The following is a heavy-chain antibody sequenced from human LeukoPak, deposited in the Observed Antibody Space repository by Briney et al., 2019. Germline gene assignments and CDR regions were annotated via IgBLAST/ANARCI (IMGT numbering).Heavy chain of an antibody. V-gene: IGHV3-7*05. CDR3: AREGGWPPNFDAFDI. J-gene: IGHJ3*02. Sequence: GGSLRLSCEASGFTFSGYGMTWIRQAPGKGLEWVAHIKEDGGETYYVDSVKGRFTISRDNAKNSLYLEMTSLRGDDTAVYFCAREGGWPPNFDAFDIWGQGTMVTVSS. CDR2: IKEDGGET. CDR1: GFTFSGYG. D-gene: IGHD1-1*01.